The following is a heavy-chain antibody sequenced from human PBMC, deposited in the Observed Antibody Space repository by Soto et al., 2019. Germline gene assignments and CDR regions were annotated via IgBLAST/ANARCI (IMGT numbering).Heavy chain of an antibody. CDR2: INSDGSST. CDR1: GFTFSSYW. V-gene: IGHV3-74*01. CDR3: ARAPPKLSLMDY. J-gene: IGHJ4*02. Sequence: GGSLRLSCAASGFTFSSYWMHWVRQAPGKGLVWVSRINSDGSSTSYADSVKGRFTISRDNAKNTLYLQMNSLRAEDTAVYYCARAPPKLSLMDYWGQGTLVTVSS. D-gene: IGHD3-16*02.